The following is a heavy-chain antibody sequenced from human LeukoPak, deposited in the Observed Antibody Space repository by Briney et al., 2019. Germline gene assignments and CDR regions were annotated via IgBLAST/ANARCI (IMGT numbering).Heavy chain of an antibody. Sequence: GGSLRLSCAASGFTFSNYGMHWVRQAPGKGLERVAFIRYDGSKTYYADSVKGRFTFSRDNSKNTLYLQMNSLRPEDTAVYYCAKDHPIAASVAGLDYWGQGTLVTVSS. CDR2: IRYDGSKT. J-gene: IGHJ4*02. D-gene: IGHD6-13*01. CDR3: AKDHPIAASVAGLDY. V-gene: IGHV3-30*02. CDR1: GFTFSNYG.